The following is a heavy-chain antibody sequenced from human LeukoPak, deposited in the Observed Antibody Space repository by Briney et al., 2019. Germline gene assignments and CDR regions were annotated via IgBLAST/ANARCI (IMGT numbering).Heavy chain of an antibody. J-gene: IGHJ4*02. CDR3: AKERGDQWLVTNLVFDY. CDR1: GFTFSNYA. D-gene: IGHD6-19*01. V-gene: IGHV3-23*01. Sequence: PGGSLRLSCAASGFTFSNYALSWVRQAPGKGLEWVSAISGNGGAIYYVDSVKGRFTISRDNSKNTLFLQMNSLTAEDTAVYYCAKERGDQWLVTNLVFDYWGQGSLVTVSS. CDR2: ISGNGGAI.